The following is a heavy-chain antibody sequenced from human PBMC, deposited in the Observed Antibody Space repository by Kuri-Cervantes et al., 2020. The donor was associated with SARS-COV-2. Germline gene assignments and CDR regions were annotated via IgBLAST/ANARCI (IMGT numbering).Heavy chain of an antibody. CDR3: ASFPNDYGDYGDAFDI. Sequence: GESLKISCAASGFTFSSYSMHWVRQAPGKGLEWVAFIRYDGSNKYYADSVKGRFTISRDNSKNTLYLQMNSLRAEDTAVYYCASFPNDYGDYGDAFDIWGQGTMVTVSS. J-gene: IGHJ3*02. CDR2: IRYDGSNK. CDR1: GFTFSSYS. V-gene: IGHV3-30*02. D-gene: IGHD4-17*01.